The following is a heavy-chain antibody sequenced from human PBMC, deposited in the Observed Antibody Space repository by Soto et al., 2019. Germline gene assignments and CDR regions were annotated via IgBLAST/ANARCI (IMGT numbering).Heavy chain of an antibody. CDR1: GFTFSDYA. J-gene: IGHJ4*02. D-gene: IGHD1-26*01. CDR2: ISSGGGSP. V-gene: IGHV3-23*01. Sequence: GGSLRLSCAASGFTFSDYAMSWVRQAPGKGLEWVSSISSGGGSPYYADSVKGRFTISRNNSKNTLFLQMKSLRAEETAVYYCAKGDGRIVPRHFDYWGQGTLVTVSS. CDR3: AKGDGRIVPRHFDY.